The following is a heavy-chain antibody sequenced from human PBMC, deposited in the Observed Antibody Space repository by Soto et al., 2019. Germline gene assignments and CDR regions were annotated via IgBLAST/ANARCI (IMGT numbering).Heavy chain of an antibody. CDR2: ISGSGGST. V-gene: IGHV3-23*01. Sequence: GGSLRLSCAASGFTFSSYAMSWVRQAPGKGLEWVSAISGSGGSTYYADSVKGRFTISRDNSKNTLYLQMNSLRAEDTAVYYCARFDSSGYCIDYWGQGTLVTVSS. D-gene: IGHD3-22*01. J-gene: IGHJ4*02. CDR3: ARFDSSGYCIDY. CDR1: GFTFSSYA.